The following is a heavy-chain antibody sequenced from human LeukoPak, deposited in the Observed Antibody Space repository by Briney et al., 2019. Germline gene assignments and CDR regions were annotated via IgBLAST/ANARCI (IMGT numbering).Heavy chain of an antibody. CDR2: IYSGGST. V-gene: IGHV3-66*02. CDR1: GFTVSSNY. Sequence: GGSLKLSCAASGFTVSSNYMSWVRQAPGKGLEWVSVIYSGGSTYYADSVKGRFTISRDNSKNTLYLQMNSLRAEDTAVYYCARVIGITRAYNWFDPWGQGTLVTVSS. CDR3: ARVIGITRAYNWFDP. D-gene: IGHD2-2*01. J-gene: IGHJ5*02.